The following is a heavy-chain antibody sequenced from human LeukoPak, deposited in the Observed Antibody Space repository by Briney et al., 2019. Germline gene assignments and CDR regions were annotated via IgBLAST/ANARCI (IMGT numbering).Heavy chain of an antibody. V-gene: IGHV4-61*08. CDR3: ARHSGASPHYFDY. D-gene: IGHD1-26*01. CDR2: IYYSGTT. Sequence: SETLSLTCTVSGGSISSGGYYWNWIRQHPGRGLEWIGFIYYSGTTHYNPSLKSRVTMSVATSNNQFSLRLSSVTAADTAIYYCARHSGASPHYFDYWGQGALVTVSS. CDR1: GGSISSGGYY. J-gene: IGHJ4*02.